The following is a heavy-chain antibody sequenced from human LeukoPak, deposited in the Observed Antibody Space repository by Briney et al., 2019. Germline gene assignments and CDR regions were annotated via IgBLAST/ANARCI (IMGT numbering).Heavy chain of an antibody. D-gene: IGHD5-12*01. CDR2: IRGSGDST. V-gene: IGHV3-23*01. CDR1: GFTFSSYD. J-gene: IGHJ4*02. Sequence: PGGSLRFSCAASGFTFSSYDMSWVRQAPGEGLEWVSAIRGSGDSTYYADSVKGRFTISRDSSKNTLYLQMNSLRAEDTAVYYCAKYLSGYGTRYWGQGTLVTVSS. CDR3: AKYLSGYGTRY.